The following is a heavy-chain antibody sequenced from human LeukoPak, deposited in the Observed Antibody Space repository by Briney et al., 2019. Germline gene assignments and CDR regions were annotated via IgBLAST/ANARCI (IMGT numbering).Heavy chain of an antibody. D-gene: IGHD1-26*01. CDR1: GFTFSSYS. CDR2: ISGSGGST. CDR3: AKWGGSYSSHLDY. Sequence: GGSLRLSCAASGFTFSSYSMNWVRQAPGKGLEWVSAISGSGGSTYYADSVKGRFTISRDNSKNTLYLQMNSLRAEDTAVYYCAKWGGSYSSHLDYWGQGTLVTVSS. V-gene: IGHV3-23*01. J-gene: IGHJ4*02.